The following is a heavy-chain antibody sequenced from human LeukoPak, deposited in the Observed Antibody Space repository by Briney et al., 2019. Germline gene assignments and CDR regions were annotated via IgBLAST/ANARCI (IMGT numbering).Heavy chain of an antibody. CDR2: INSDGSST. D-gene: IGHD6-13*01. CDR3: AREYSTSWYSGFYYYYGMDV. J-gene: IGHJ6*02. Sequence: GGSLRLTCAASGFTFSSYAMSWVRQAPGKGLVWVSRINSDGSSTSYADSVKGRFTISRDNAKNTLYLQMNSLRAEDTAVYYCAREYSTSWYSGFYYYYGMDVWGQGTTVTVSS. V-gene: IGHV3-74*01. CDR1: GFTFSSYA.